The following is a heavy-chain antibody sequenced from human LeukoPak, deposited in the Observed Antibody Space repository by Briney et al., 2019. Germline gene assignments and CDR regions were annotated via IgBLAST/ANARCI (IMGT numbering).Heavy chain of an antibody. CDR1: GFTFSSYW. D-gene: IGHD1-20*01. V-gene: IGHV3-74*01. CDR3: ARVTVSSSEVIFDH. CDR2: INSDGSTI. Sequence: PGGSLRLSCAASGFTFSSYWMHWVRQAPGKGLVWVSRINSDGSTITYADSVKGRFTISRDNARNTLYLQMNSLRAEDTAVNYCARVTVSSSEVIFDHWGQGSLVTVSS. J-gene: IGHJ4*02.